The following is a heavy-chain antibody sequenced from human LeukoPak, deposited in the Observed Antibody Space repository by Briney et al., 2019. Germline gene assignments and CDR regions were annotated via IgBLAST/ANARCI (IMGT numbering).Heavy chain of an antibody. CDR3: AREQQLVRGMFDP. Sequence: GGSLRLSCAASGFTFDDYAMHWVRQAPGKGLEWVSGISWNSGSIGYADSVKGRFTISRDNAKNSLYLQMNSLRAEDTAVYYCAREQQLVRGMFDPWGQGTLVTVSS. CDR2: ISWNSGSI. J-gene: IGHJ5*02. V-gene: IGHV3-9*01. D-gene: IGHD6-13*01. CDR1: GFTFDDYA.